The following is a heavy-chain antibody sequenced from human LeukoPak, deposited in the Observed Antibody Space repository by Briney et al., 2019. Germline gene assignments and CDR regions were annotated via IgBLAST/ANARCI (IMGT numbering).Heavy chain of an antibody. J-gene: IGHJ6*02. CDR3: AREGQQLVPYYYYGMDV. CDR1: GFTLSSYA. V-gene: IGHV3-23*01. D-gene: IGHD6-13*01. Sequence: GGSLRLSCAASGFTLSSYAMSWVRQAPGKGLEWVSAISGSGGTTYSADSVKGRFTISRDNSKNTLYLQMNSLRAEDTAVYYCAREGQQLVPYYYYGMDVWGQGTTVTVSS. CDR2: ISGSGGTT.